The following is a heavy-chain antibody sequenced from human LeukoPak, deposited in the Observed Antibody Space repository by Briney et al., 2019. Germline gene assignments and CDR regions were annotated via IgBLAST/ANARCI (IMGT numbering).Heavy chain of an antibody. CDR2: IYPGDSDT. V-gene: IGHV5-51*01. Sequence: GESLKISCKGFGYSFTSYWIAWVRHMPGKGLEWMGIIYPGDSDTRYSPSFQGQVTISGDKSISTVYLQWSSLKASDTAMYYCARVDLYCSSTSCYSFDYWGQGTLVTVSS. D-gene: IGHD2-2*01. CDR3: ARVDLYCSSTSCYSFDY. J-gene: IGHJ4*02. CDR1: GYSFTSYW.